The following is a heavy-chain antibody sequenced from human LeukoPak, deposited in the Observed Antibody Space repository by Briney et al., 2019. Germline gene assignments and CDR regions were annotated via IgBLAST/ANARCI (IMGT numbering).Heavy chain of an antibody. CDR3: ARVARASYAFDI. CDR2: INPSSGST. CDR1: VSTFTSYY. J-gene: IGHJ3*02. Sequence: ASVKVSCKPSVSTFTSYYLHWVRQAPGQGLVWMGIINPSSGSTNYAQKFQGRVTMTGDTSTSTVFMELNSLRFEDTAVYYCARVARASYAFDIWGQGTMVTVSS. V-gene: IGHV1-46*01.